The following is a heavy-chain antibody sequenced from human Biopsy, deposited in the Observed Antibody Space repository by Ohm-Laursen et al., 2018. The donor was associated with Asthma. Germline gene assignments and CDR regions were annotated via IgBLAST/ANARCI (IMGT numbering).Heavy chain of an antibody. Sequence: SLRLSCAASGFIFRRYAMHWVRQAPGKGLEWVAVGGSYYDGGHKYYADSVNGRCTVSRDDSKNTLYLQMNSLRPDDTAVYYCARDVMEWYLPAFDFWGQGTLVTVSS. CDR3: ARDVMEWYLPAFDF. CDR1: GFIFRRYA. CDR2: GGSYYDGGHK. V-gene: IGHV3-30-3*01. D-gene: IGHD3-3*01. J-gene: IGHJ4*02.